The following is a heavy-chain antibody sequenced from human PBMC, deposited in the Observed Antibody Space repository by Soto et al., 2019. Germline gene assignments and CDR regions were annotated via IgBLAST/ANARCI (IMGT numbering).Heavy chain of an antibody. J-gene: IGHJ6*02. D-gene: IGHD3-22*01. V-gene: IGHV4-59*01. CDR3: ARGARGVVNYYYYGMDV. CDR1: GGSISSYY. Sequence: SETLSLTCTVSGGSISSYYWSWIRQPPGKGLEWIGYIYYSGSTNYNPSLKSRVTISVDTSKNPFSLKLSSVTAADTAVYYCARGARGVVNYYYYGMDVWGQGTTVTVSS. CDR2: IYYSGST.